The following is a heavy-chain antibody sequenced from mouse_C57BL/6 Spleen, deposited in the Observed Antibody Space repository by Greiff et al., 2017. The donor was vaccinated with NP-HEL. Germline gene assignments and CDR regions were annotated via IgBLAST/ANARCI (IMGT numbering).Heavy chain of an antibody. J-gene: IGHJ4*01. CDR2: IDPETGGT. CDR3: TRRNGRRGYAMDD. CDR1: GYTFTDYE. Sequence: VQLQQSGAELVRPGASVTLSCKASGYTFTDYEMHWVKQTPVHGLEWIGAIDPETGGTAYNQKFKGKAILTADKSSSTAYMELRSLTSEDSAVYYCTRRNGRRGYAMDDWGQGTSVTVSS. D-gene: IGHD1-1*01. V-gene: IGHV1-15*01.